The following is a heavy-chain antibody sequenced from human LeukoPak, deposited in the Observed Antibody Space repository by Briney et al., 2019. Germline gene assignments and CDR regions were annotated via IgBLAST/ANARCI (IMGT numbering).Heavy chain of an antibody. CDR2: IYRTGST. CDR3: ARGYYAPPVGYYYMDL. D-gene: IGHD3-10*01. Sequence: PSETLSLTCTVSGGSISNYYWSWIRQPAGKGLEFIGRIYRTGSTTSNPSLQDRLTISIDTSKNQFSLQLTSVTAADTAVYYCARGYYAPPVGYYYMDLWGRGTTVTVSS. V-gene: IGHV4-4*07. J-gene: IGHJ6*03. CDR1: GGSISNYY.